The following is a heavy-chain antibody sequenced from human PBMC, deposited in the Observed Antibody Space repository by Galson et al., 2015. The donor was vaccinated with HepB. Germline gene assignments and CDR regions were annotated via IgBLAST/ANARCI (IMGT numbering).Heavy chain of an antibody. Sequence: SLRLSCAASGFTLSSCAMSWVRQAPGKGLEWVSAISGSGGRTYYAASVKGRFTISRDNSKNTLSLQVNSLRAEDTAVYYCVKESLGYSYSDYWGQGTLVTVSS. D-gene: IGHD5-18*01. CDR2: ISGSGGRT. V-gene: IGHV3-23*01. J-gene: IGHJ4*02. CDR1: GFTLSSCA. CDR3: VKESLGYSYSDY.